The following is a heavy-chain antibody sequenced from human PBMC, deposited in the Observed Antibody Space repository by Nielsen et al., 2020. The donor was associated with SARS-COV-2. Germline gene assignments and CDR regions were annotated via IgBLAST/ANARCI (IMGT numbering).Heavy chain of an antibody. V-gene: IGHV1-3*01. Sequence: ASVKVSCKASGYRFTSYAIHWVRQAPGQGLESMGWINAGNGYTEYSQNFQGRVTITTDTSATTAYMEVGYLKSEDTAVFYCARGGVNGWWDYWGQGTLVTVSS. J-gene: IGHJ4*02. CDR1: GYRFTSYA. CDR2: INAGNGYT. D-gene: IGHD6-19*01. CDR3: ARGGVNGWWDY.